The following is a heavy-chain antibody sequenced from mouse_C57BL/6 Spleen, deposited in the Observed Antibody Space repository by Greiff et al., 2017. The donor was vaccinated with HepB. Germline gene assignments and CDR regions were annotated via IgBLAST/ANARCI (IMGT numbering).Heavy chain of an antibody. CDR2: IDPSDSET. V-gene: IGHV1-52*01. Sequence: QVQLQQPGAELVRLGSSVKLSCKASGYTFTSYWMHWVKQRPIQGLEWIGNIDPSDSETHYNQKFKDKATLTVDKSSSTAYMQLSSLTSEDSAVYYCASYGGRWFAYWGQGTLVTVSA. CDR3: ASYGGRWFAY. D-gene: IGHD1-1*01. CDR1: GYTFTSYW. J-gene: IGHJ3*01.